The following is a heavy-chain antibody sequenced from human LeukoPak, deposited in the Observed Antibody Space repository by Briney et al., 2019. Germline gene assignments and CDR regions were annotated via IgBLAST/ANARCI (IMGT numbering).Heavy chain of an antibody. V-gene: IGHV1-18*01. CDR3: ARHHHLWTGHDYYYYIDL. Sequence: ASVKVSCTASGYNFTITYTFTWVRQAPGQGLEWMGWASPYNGNTNYAQKFQGRVTLSTESSTSTAYMELRSLRSDDTATFYCARHHHLWTGHDYYYYIDLWGKGTTVTVSS. CDR2: ASPYNGNT. D-gene: IGHD3/OR15-3a*01. J-gene: IGHJ6*03. CDR1: GYNFTITYT.